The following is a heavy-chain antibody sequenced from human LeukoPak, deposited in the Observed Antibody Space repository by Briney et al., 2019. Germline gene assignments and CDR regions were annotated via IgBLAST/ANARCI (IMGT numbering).Heavy chain of an antibody. CDR1: GGSISSGSYY. CDR2: IYTSGST. CDR3: ARRSGGSRSVDF. V-gene: IGHV4-61*02. Sequence: SETLSLTCTVSGGSISSGSYYWSWIRQPAGKGLEWIGRIYTSGSTNYNPSLKSRVTISVDTSKNQFSLKLSSVTAADTAVYYCARRSGGSRSVDFWGQGTLVTVSS. D-gene: IGHD2-15*01. J-gene: IGHJ4*02.